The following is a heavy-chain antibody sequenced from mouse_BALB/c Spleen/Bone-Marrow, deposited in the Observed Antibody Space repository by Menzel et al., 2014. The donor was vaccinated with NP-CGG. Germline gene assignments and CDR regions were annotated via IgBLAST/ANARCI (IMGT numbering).Heavy chain of an antibody. J-gene: IGHJ4*01. CDR2: IYPGDGST. Sequence: LVESGPELVKPGALVKISCKASGYTFTSYDINWVKQRPGQGPEWIGWIYPGDGSTKYNEKFKGKATLTADKSSSIAYMQLSSLTSENSADYFCARSGGDSMDYWGQGTSVTVSS. V-gene: IGHV1S33*01. CDR1: GYTFTSYD. D-gene: IGHD1-1*02. CDR3: ARSGGDSMDY.